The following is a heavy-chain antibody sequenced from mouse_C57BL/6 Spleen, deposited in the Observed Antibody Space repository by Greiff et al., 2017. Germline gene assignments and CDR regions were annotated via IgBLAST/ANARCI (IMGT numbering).Heavy chain of an antibody. CDR3: ARELLWLRRGMDY. CDR2: INPNNGGT. CDR1: GYTFTDYY. J-gene: IGHJ4*01. Sequence: EVQLQQSGPELVKPGASVKISCKASGYTFTDYYMNWVKQSHGKSLEWIGDINPNNGGTSYNQKFKGKATLTVDKSSSTAYMELRSLTSEDSAVYYCARELLWLRRGMDYWGQGTSVTVSS. V-gene: IGHV1-26*01. D-gene: IGHD2-2*01.